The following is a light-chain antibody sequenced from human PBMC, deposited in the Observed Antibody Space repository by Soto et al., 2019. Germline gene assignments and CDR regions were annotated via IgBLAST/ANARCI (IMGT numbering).Light chain of an antibody. V-gene: IGLV7-46*01. CDR3: LLSYSGTYWV. CDR1: TGAVTSGHY. J-gene: IGLJ3*02. CDR2: DTT. Sequence: QSVVTQEPSLTVSPGGTVTLTCGSSTGAVTSGHYPYWFQQKPGQAPRTLISDTTNKHSWTPARFSGSLLGGKAALTLAGAQTDDEAVYYCLLSYSGTYWVFGGGTKLTVL.